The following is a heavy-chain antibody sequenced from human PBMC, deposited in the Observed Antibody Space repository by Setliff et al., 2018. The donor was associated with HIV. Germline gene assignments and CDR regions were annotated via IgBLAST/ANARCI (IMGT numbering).Heavy chain of an antibody. V-gene: IGHV4-31*03. Sequence: SETLSLTCTVSGGSINNGAYYWSWIRQHPETCLEWIGYTSYSGSSYYNPSLKTRVTMSIDTSKNQFFLTLTSVTVADTGVYFCARVSSGKNWFDPWGQGTPVTVSS. J-gene: IGHJ5*02. CDR3: ARVSSGKNWFDP. CDR2: TSYSGSS. D-gene: IGHD1-26*01. CDR1: GGSINNGAYY.